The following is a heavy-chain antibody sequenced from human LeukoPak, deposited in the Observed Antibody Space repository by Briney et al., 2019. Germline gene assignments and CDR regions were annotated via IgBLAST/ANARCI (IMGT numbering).Heavy chain of an antibody. CDR3: ARDYSGWTFDY. Sequence: GGSLRLSCAASGFTFSSYGMLWVRQAPGKGLEWVAVIWYDGSNKYYADSVKGRFTISRDNSKNTLYLQMNSLRAEDTAVYYCARDYSGWTFDYWGQGTLVTVSS. CDR2: IWYDGSNK. V-gene: IGHV3-33*01. J-gene: IGHJ4*02. CDR1: GFTFSSYG. D-gene: IGHD6-19*01.